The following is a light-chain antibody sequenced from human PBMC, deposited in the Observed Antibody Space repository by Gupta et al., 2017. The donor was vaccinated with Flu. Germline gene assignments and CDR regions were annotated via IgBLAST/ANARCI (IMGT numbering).Light chain of an antibody. V-gene: IGLV2-14*01. CDR1: HSDVGGYQF. Sequence: QSALTQPAPVSGSPRQSITIPCSGTHSDVGGYQFVTWYQHHPGRAPKLLIYEVTKRPSEISDRFSGSKSGNTASLTISGLQPEDEADYFCSSYTDANTWVFGSGSRVTVL. J-gene: IGLJ1*01. CDR3: SSYTDANTWV. CDR2: EVT.